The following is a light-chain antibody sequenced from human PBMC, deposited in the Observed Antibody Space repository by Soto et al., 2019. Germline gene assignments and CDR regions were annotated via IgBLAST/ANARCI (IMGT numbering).Light chain of an antibody. CDR2: DAS. J-gene: IGKJ2*01. CDR1: QTVSSN. Sequence: EIVMTQSPATLSVSPGERATLSCRASQTVSSNLAWYQQKPGQPPRLLIYDASTRATGIPARFSGGGSGTEITLTISGLQSKDFAVYYCQLNNNWPPVYTFGQGTKLDLK. V-gene: IGKV3D-15*01. CDR3: QLNNNWPPVYT.